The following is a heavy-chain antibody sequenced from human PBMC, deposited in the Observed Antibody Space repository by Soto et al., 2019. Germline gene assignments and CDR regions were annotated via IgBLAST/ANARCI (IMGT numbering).Heavy chain of an antibody. D-gene: IGHD1-26*01. CDR2: TKNKANRYIT. J-gene: IGHJ4*02. CDR1: GFTLSDHY. CDR3: GRWVSGSPDS. V-gene: IGHV3-72*01. Sequence: PGGSLRLSCAASGFTLSDHYMDWVRQAPGKGLEWVGRTKNKANRYITEYAASVNGRFTISRDDSKNSVYLHMNSLKSEDTAVYYCGRWVSGSPDSWGQGTLVTVS.